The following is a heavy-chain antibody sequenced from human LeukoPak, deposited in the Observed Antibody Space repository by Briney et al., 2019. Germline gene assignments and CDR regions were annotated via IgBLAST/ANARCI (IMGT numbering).Heavy chain of an antibody. J-gene: IGHJ4*02. CDR1: GFTFSSYS. CDR2: ISSRSTYM. Sequence: PGGSLRLSCAASGFTFSSYSMNWVRQAPGKGLEWVSSISSRSTYMYYADSLKGRFTISRDNAKNSLYLQMNSLRAEDTAVYYCAARDSYGSGSYPIDYWGQGTLVTVSS. D-gene: IGHD3-10*01. V-gene: IGHV3-21*01. CDR3: AARDSYGSGSYPIDY.